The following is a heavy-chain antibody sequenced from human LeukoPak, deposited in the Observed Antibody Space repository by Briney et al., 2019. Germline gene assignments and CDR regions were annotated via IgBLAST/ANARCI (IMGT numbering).Heavy chain of an antibody. D-gene: IGHD5-18*01. CDR2: IWYDGSNK. CDR3: ARDGENTAIDY. Sequence: GRSLRLSCAASGFTFSSYGMHWVRQAPGKGLEWVAVIWYDGSNKYYADSVKGRFTISRDNSKNTLYLQMNSLRAEDTAVYYCARDGENTAIDYWGQGTLVTVSS. J-gene: IGHJ4*02. V-gene: IGHV3-30*19. CDR1: GFTFSSYG.